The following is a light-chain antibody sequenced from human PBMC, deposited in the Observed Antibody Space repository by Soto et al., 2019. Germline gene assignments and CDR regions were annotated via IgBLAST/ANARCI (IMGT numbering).Light chain of an antibody. J-gene: IGLJ1*01. V-gene: IGLV2-8*01. CDR2: EVN. CDR1: SSDVGGYNY. Sequence: LTRLPSSSGSTGQSVAISCTGTSSDVGGYNYVSWYQQHPGKAPKLMIYEVNKRPSGVPDRFSGSKSGNTASLTVSGLQAEDEADYYCSSYAGSSNVFGTGTKVTVL. CDR3: SSYAGSSNV.